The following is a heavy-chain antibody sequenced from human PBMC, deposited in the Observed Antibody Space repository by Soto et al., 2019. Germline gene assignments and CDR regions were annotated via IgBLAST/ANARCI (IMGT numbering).Heavy chain of an antibody. CDR2: INSDGSST. CDR1: GFTFSSYW. V-gene: IGHV3-74*01. J-gene: IGHJ3*02. Sequence: GGSLRLSCAASGFTFSSYWMHWVRQAPGKGLVWVSRINSDGSSTSYADSVKGRFTISRDNAKNTLYLQMNSLRAEDTAVYYCASGYCSSTSCYVVDVRVYAFDIWGQGTMVTVSS. CDR3: ASGYCSSTSCYVVDVRVYAFDI. D-gene: IGHD2-2*03.